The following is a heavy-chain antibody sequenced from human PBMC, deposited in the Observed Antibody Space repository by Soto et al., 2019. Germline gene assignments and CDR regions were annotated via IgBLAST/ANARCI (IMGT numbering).Heavy chain of an antibody. Sequence: GASVKVSCKAAGGTFDTYAISWVRQAPGQGLEWIGGIIPIFATPNYAQKFQHRVTITADESTSTAYMELSSLRSDDTAMYYCARDLEAATPYYYYGLDVWGQGTAVTVSS. J-gene: IGHJ6*02. D-gene: IGHD2-15*01. CDR1: GGTFDTYA. CDR3: ARDLEAATPYYYYGLDV. CDR2: IIPIFATP. V-gene: IGHV1-69*13.